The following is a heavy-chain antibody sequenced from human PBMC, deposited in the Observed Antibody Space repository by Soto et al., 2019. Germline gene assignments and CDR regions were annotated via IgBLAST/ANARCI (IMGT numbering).Heavy chain of an antibody. J-gene: IGHJ6*03. CDR3: ATFNFTRTGNNYCCYMDV. D-gene: IGHD1-1*01. CDR2: ITTHNGDT. CDR1: GDTLKTFD. V-gene: IGHV1-18*04. Sequence: QVQLVQSGAEVKRPGASVKVSCKASGDTLKTFDVSWVRQAPGQGPEWMAWITTHNGDTNFAQKFRGRVSLTADTYADTDFMELRNLRSDDTGVYFCATFNFTRTGNNYCCYMDVWGQGTTVTVS.